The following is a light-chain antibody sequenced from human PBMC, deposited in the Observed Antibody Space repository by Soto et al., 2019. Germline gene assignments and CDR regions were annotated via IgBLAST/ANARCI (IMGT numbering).Light chain of an antibody. J-gene: IGKJ3*01. V-gene: IGKV3-11*01. Sequence: EIVLTQSPATLSLSPGERATLSCRASQSVSNYLAWYQQKPGQAPRLLIYDASNRATGIPARFSGSGYGTDFTLTISSLEPEDFAVYYCQQRSNWPTFGPGTKVDI. CDR1: QSVSNY. CDR2: DAS. CDR3: QQRSNWPT.